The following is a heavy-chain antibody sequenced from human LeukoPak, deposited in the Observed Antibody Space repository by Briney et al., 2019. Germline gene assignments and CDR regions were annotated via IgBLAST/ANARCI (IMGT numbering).Heavy chain of an antibody. CDR1: GFIFTDYG. CDR3: AKGSTVNDY. CDR2: IRYDGSDK. J-gene: IGHJ4*02. D-gene: IGHD4-17*01. V-gene: IGHV3-30*02. Sequence: GGSLRLSCAASGFIFTDYGMHWVRQAPGKGLEWLTFIRYDGSDKYYADSVKGRFTISRDNSKNTLYLQMNSLRAEDTAVYYCAKGSTVNDYWGQGTLVTVSS.